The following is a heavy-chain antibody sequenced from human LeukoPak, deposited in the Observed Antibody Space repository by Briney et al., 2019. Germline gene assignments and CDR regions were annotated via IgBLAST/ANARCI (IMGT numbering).Heavy chain of an antibody. CDR2: INPNSSGT. V-gene: IGHV1-2*02. CDR3: ARDRGTYMLSHFDY. Sequence: GASVKVSCKASGYTFTGYYMHWVRQAPGQGLEWMGWINPNSSGTNYAQKFQARVTMTRDRSIDTIYMELSGLTSDDTAVYYCARDRGTYMLSHFDYWGQGTLVTVSS. D-gene: IGHD1-26*01. CDR1: GYTFTGYY. J-gene: IGHJ4*02.